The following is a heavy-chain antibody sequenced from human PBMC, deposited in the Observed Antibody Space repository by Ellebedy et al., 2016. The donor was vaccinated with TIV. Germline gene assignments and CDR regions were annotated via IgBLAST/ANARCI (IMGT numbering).Heavy chain of an antibody. Sequence: GGSLRLSCAASGFSFRSYWMTWVRQPPGKGLEWVANINQDGSDTYYVDSVRGRLTIARDNAKNSLYLQMNSLRAEDTSVYYCATDGSYGDYRFPAHAFTMWGQGTMVTVSS. CDR3: ATDGSYGDYRFPAHAFTM. CDR1: GFSFRSYW. CDR2: INQDGSDT. V-gene: IGHV3-7*01. J-gene: IGHJ3*02. D-gene: IGHD4-17*01.